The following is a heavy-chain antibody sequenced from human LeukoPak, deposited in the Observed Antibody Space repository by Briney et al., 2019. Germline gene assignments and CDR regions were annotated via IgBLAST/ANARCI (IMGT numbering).Heavy chain of an antibody. CDR1: GFTFSSYG. CDR3: AKGSTIVVVITHFDY. D-gene: IGHD3-22*01. J-gene: IGHJ4*02. Sequence: GGSLRLSCAASGFTFSSYGMHWVRQAPGKGLEWGAVISYDGSNKYYADSVKGRFTISRDNSKNTLYLQMNSLRAEDTAVYYCAKGSTIVVVITHFDYWGQGTLVTVSS. CDR2: ISYDGSNK. V-gene: IGHV3-30*18.